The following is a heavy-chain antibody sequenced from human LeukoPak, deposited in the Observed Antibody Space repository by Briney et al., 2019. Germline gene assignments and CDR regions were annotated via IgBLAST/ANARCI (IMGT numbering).Heavy chain of an antibody. V-gene: IGHV4-34*01. CDR3: ARVEYDFWSGSQSDY. CDR2: INHSGSI. CDR1: GGSFTGYY. J-gene: IGHJ4*02. Sequence: SGTLSLTCAVYGGSFTGYYWSGIRQPPGKGLEWIGEINHSGSINCNPSLKSRITISIDTSKNQFSLKLSSVTAADTAVYYCARVEYDFWSGSQSDYWGQGTLVTVSS. D-gene: IGHD3-3*01.